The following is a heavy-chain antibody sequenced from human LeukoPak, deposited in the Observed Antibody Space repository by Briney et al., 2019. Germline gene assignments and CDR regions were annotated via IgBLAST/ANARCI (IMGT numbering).Heavy chain of an antibody. V-gene: IGHV4-34*01. J-gene: IGHJ5*02. CDR3: ARLEYYYDSSGS. CDR2: INHSGST. Sequence: GEINHSGSTNYNPSLKSRVTISVDTSKNQFSLKLSSVTAADTAVYYCARLEYYYDSSGSWGQGTLVTVSS. D-gene: IGHD3-22*01.